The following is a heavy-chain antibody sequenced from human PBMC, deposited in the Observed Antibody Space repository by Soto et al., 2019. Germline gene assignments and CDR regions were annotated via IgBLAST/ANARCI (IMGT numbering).Heavy chain of an antibody. CDR2: IYWNDDK. V-gene: IGHV2-5*01. D-gene: IGHD2-2*01. Sequence: QITLKESGPTLVKPTQTLTLTCTFSGFSLSTSGVGVGWIRQPPGKALEWLALIYWNDDKRYSPSLKSRLTVTKDTSKNQVVLTMTNMDPVDTATYYCAHRRGVVPAGVLYFDYWGQGTLVTVSS. J-gene: IGHJ4*02. CDR1: GFSLSTSGVG. CDR3: AHRRGVVPAGVLYFDY.